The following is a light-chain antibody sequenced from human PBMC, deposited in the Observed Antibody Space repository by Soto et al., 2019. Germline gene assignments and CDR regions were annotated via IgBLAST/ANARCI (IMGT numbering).Light chain of an antibody. CDR1: QTISSW. CDR2: KAS. J-gene: IGKJ1*01. Sequence: DIQMTQSPSTLSVSVGDRVTITCRASQTISSWLAWYQQKPGKAPKLLIYKASTLKRWVPSRFSGSGSGTEFTLTISSLKPHVFTTYYTQHYNIQSEAFGQVTKVELE. V-gene: IGKV1-5*03. CDR3: QHYNIQSEA.